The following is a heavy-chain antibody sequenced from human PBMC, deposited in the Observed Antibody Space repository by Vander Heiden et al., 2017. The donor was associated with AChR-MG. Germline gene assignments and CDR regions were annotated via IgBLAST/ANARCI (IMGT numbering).Heavy chain of an antibody. D-gene: IGHD2-21*01. CDR3: ARAFSPRGRAYWYFDI. Sequence: QVQLQESGPGLVKPSETLSLTCTVSGGSVSGDNYYWTWIRQPPGKGLEWIGYFYFIGSTNYNPSRQSRATISADTSKTQVSLKLSSVTDTDTAVYYCARAFSPRGRAYWYFDIWGRGTLVTVSS. CDR1: GGSVSGDNYY. J-gene: IGHJ2*01. CDR2: FYFIGST. V-gene: IGHV4-61*01.